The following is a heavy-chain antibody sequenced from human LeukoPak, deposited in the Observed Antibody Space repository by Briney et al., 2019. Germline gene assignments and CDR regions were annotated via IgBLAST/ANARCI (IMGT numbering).Heavy chain of an antibody. V-gene: IGHV4-39*07. CDR3: ARAPYYYDSSGYYQVEAFDI. J-gene: IGHJ3*02. CDR2: ILYGGST. D-gene: IGHD3-22*01. CDR1: GGSISSSYYY. Sequence: SETLSLTCTVSGGSISSSYYYWGWMRQPPGTGLEWIGSILYGGSTYYNPSLKSRVTISVDTSKNQFSLKLSSVTAADTAVYYCARAPYYYDSSGYYQVEAFDIWGQGTMVTVSS.